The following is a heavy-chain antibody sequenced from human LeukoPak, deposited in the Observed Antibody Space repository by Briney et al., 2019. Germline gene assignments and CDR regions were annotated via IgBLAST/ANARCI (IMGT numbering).Heavy chain of an antibody. CDR3: ARYGALDY. CDR2: INQDGSEK. D-gene: IGHD4-17*01. J-gene: IGHJ4*02. CDR1: GFTFSSYW. V-gene: IGHV3-7*04. Sequence: GGSLRLSCAASGFTFSSYWTTWVRQAPGKGLQWVANINQDGSEKYYVDSVKGRFTISRDNAKNSLYLQMKSLRIEDTAVYYCARYGALDYWGQGTMVTVSS.